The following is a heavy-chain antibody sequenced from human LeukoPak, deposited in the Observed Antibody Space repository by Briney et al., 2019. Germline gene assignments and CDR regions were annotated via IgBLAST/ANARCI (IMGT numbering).Heavy chain of an antibody. CDR2: INPSGGST. D-gene: IGHD3-22*01. CDR1: GYTFTNYY. J-gene: IGHJ3*01. V-gene: IGHV1-46*04. CDR3: ARGRSVYYYDSSGAFDL. Sequence: ASVKVSCKASGYTFTNYYMNWVRQAPGQGLEWMGFINPSGGSTTYAQKLQGRVTMTRDRSTGKVHMELSSLRSDDTAVYYCARGRSVYYYDSSGAFDLWGQGTMVTVSS.